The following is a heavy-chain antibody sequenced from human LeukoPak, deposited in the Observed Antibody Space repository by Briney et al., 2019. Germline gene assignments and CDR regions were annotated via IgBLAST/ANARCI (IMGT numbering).Heavy chain of an antibody. CDR1: GGSISSYY. CDR2: IYYSGST. CDR3: ARRQIAAPFDY. Sequence: ASETLSLTCTVYGGSISSYYWSWIRQPPGKGLEWIGYIYYSGSTNYNPSLKSRVTISVDTSKNQFSLKLSSVTAADTAVYYCARRQIAAPFDYWGQGTLVTVSS. V-gene: IGHV4-59*08. D-gene: IGHD6-13*01. J-gene: IGHJ4*02.